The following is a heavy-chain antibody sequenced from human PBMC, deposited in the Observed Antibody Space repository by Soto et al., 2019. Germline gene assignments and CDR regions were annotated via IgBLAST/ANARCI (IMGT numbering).Heavy chain of an antibody. CDR3: AKVGSGVVIPYYFDY. CDR1: GFTFSSYA. D-gene: IGHD3-3*01. CDR2: ISGSGGST. J-gene: IGHJ4*02. V-gene: IGHV3-23*01. Sequence: GGSLRLSCAASGFTFSSYAMSWVRQAPGKGLEWVSAISGSGGSTYYADSVKGRFTISRDNSKNTLYLQMNSLRAEDTAVYYCAKVGSGVVIPYYFDYWGQGTLVTVSS.